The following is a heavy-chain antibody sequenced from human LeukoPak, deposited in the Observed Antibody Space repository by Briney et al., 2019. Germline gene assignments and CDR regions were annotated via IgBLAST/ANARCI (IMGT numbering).Heavy chain of an antibody. J-gene: IGHJ4*02. CDR1: GGSISSYY. D-gene: IGHD7-27*01. Sequence: SETLSLTCTVSGGSISSYYWSWIRQPPGKGLEWIGYIYYSGSTYYNPSLKSRVTISVDTSKNQFSLKLSSVTAADTAAYYCARGFRGDNFDYWGQGTLVTVSS. CDR2: IYYSGST. V-gene: IGHV4-59*08. CDR3: ARGFRGDNFDY.